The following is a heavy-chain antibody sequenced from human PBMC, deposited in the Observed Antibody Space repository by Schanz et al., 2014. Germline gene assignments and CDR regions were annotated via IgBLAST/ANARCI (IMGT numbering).Heavy chain of an antibody. D-gene: IGHD6-13*01. V-gene: IGHV3-23*01. J-gene: IGHJ4*02. CDR2: FDAHDGRA. CDR3: ARGLIAAAGGACDY. Sequence: EVQLLESGGGLVQPGGSLRLSCEASGFSFGNYGMSWVRQAPGKGLEWVSGFDAHDGRAYYADSAKGRFTISRDNSKSTLYVEMNSLRAGDAAVYYCARGLIAAAGGACDYWGQGTLVAVSA. CDR1: GFSFGNYG.